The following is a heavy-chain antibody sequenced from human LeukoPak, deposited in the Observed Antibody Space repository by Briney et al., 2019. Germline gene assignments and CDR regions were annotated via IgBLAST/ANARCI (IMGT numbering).Heavy chain of an antibody. CDR1: GGSISSNNYY. J-gene: IGHJ4*02. Sequence: PSETLSLTCTVSGGSISSNNYYWGWIRQPPGKGLEWIGSIYYSGSTYYNPSLKSRVTISVDTSKNQFSLKPSSVAAADTAVYYCASRFLEWLLDYWGQGTLVTVSS. D-gene: IGHD3-3*01. V-gene: IGHV4-39*01. CDR3: ASRFLEWLLDY. CDR2: IYYSGST.